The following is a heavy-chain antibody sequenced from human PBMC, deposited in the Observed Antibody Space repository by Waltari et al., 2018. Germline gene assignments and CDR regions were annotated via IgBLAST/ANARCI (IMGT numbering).Heavy chain of an antibody. V-gene: IGHV4-30-2*01. Sequence: QLQLQESGSGLVKPSQTLSLTCAVSGGSISSGGYSWSWIRQPPGQGLEWIGYIYHSGSTYYNPSLKSRVTISVDRSKNQFSLKLSSVTAADTAVYYCARGGEFWSGYYTRSSDAFDIWGQGTMVTVSS. J-gene: IGHJ3*02. CDR3: ARGGEFWSGYYTRSSDAFDI. D-gene: IGHD3-3*01. CDR1: GGSISSGGYS. CDR2: IYHSGST.